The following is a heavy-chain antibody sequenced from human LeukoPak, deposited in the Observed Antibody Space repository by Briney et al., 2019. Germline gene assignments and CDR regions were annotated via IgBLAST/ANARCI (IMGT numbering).Heavy chain of an antibody. D-gene: IGHD3-22*01. J-gene: IGHJ4*02. V-gene: IGHV1-24*01. Sequence: ASVKVSCKASGYRLTELAMHWVRQAPGKGLEWMGGFDPEVGETLYAQKFQGMVTMTEDTSTDTAYMELSSLKSEDTAVYFCAAFYYDSSRFSYYFDYWGQGTLVTVSS. CDR3: AAFYYDSSRFSYYFDY. CDR2: FDPEVGET. CDR1: GYRLTELA.